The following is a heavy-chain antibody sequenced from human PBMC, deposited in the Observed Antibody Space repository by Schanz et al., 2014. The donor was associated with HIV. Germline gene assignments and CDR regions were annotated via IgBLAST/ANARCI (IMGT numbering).Heavy chain of an antibody. V-gene: IGHV4-34*02. D-gene: IGHD3-22*01. Sequence: QVQLQQWGAGLLKPSETLSLTCAVYNESFSGYYWSWIRQPPGQGLEWIGEINHSGSTNYNPSLKSRVPISVDTSKNQFSLKLSSVTAADTAIYYCARGAGGGDYYDSSDYPYCFDYWGRGTPVTVSP. CDR1: NESFSGYY. J-gene: IGHJ4*02. CDR3: ARGAGGGDYYDSSDYPYCFDY. CDR2: INHSGST.